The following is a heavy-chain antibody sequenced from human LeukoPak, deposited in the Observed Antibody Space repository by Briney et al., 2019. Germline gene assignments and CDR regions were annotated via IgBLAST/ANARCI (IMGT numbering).Heavy chain of an antibody. D-gene: IGHD1-26*01. Sequence: PGGSLRLSCAASGFTFSSYAMHWVRQAPGKGLEWVAVIWYDGSKKYYADSVEGRFTISRDNSKNTLYVQMNSLRVEDTAVYYCASSLSGSYYYFDYWGQGTLVTVSS. CDR1: GFTFSSYA. J-gene: IGHJ4*02. V-gene: IGHV3-33*01. CDR3: ASSLSGSYYYFDY. CDR2: IWYDGSKK.